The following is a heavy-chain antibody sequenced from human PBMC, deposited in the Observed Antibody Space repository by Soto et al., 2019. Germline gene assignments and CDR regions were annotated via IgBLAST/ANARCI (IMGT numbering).Heavy chain of an antibody. CDR3: ARSPEATVTAFDY. Sequence: QVQLQESGPGLVKPSQTLSLTCTVSGGSISSGGYYWSWIRQHPGKGLEWIGYIYYSGRTYYNPSLNSRVTISVDTSKNQFSLKLSSVTAADTAVYYCARSPEATVTAFDYWGQGTLVTVSS. V-gene: IGHV4-31*03. J-gene: IGHJ4*02. D-gene: IGHD4-17*01. CDR2: IYYSGRT. CDR1: GGSISSGGYY.